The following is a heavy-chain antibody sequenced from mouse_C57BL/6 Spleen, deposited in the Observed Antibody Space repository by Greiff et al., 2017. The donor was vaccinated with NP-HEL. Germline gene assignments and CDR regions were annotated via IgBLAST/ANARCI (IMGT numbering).Heavy chain of an antibody. D-gene: IGHD1-3*01. Sequence: VQLQQSGAELVRPGTSVKVSCKASGYAFTNYLIEWVKQRPGQGLEWIGVINPGSGGTNYNEKFKGKATLTADKSSSTAYMQLSSLTSEGSAVYFCARGGIVKWYFDYWGQGTTLTVSS. V-gene: IGHV1-54*01. CDR1: GYAFTNYL. J-gene: IGHJ2*01. CDR3: ARGGIVKWYFDY. CDR2: INPGSGGT.